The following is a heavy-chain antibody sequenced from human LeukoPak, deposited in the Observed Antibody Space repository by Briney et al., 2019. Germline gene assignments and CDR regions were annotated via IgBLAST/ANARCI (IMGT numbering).Heavy chain of an antibody. CDR1: GFIFSSYG. D-gene: IGHD3-9*01. Sequence: GGSLRHSCAASGFIFSSYGMSWVRQAPGKGLELVSAITGSGGSTYYEDSVKGRFTISRDNSKNTLYLQMNSLRAEDTAVYYCAKDHRAVLRYFDWWPYFQHWGQGTLVTVSS. CDR2: ITGSGGST. V-gene: IGHV3-23*01. J-gene: IGHJ1*01. CDR3: AKDHRAVLRYFDWWPYFQH.